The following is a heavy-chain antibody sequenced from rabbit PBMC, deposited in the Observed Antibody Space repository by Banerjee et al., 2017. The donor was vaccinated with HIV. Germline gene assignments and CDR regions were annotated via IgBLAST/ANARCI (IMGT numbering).Heavy chain of an antibody. D-gene: IGHD3-1*01. J-gene: IGHJ6*01. CDR2: IDPVFGST. CDR3: ARNSASWYGMDL. V-gene: IGHV1S45*01. Sequence: QEQLVESGGGLVQPEGSLTLTCTASGFDFSSYWMSWVRQAPGKGLEWIGYIDPVFGSTYYASWAKGRFTISKTSSTTVTLQMTSLTAADTATYFCARNSASWYGMDLWGQGTLVTVS. CDR1: GFDFSSYW.